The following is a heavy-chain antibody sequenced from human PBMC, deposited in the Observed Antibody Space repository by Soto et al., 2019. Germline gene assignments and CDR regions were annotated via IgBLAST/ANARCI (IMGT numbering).Heavy chain of an antibody. D-gene: IGHD6-19*01. CDR3: AKDLIYGYNSGRPFDS. V-gene: IGHV3-23*01. J-gene: IGHJ4*02. Sequence: EVQLLESGGGLVQPGGSLRLSCAASGFTFSSFAMSWVRQAPGKGLEWVSAIGSRGDSTYYADYVKGRFTISRDNSKNPLYLQMNSLRAEDTAVYYCAKDLIYGYNSGRPFDSWGQGTLVTVSS. CDR2: IGSRGDST. CDR1: GFTFSSFA.